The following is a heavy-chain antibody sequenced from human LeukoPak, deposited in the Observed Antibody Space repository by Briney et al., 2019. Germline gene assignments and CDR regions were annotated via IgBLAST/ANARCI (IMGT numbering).Heavy chain of an antibody. Sequence: GSLRLSCAASGFTFSSYAMHWVRQAPGKGLEWVAVISYDGSNKYYADSVKGRFTISRDNSKNTLYLQMNSLRAEDTAVYYCARDGVRSLGYYYGMDVWGQGTTVTVSS. CDR3: ARDGVRSLGYYYGMDV. CDR1: GFTFSSYA. D-gene: IGHD3-10*01. CDR2: ISYDGSNK. J-gene: IGHJ6*02. V-gene: IGHV3-30-3*01.